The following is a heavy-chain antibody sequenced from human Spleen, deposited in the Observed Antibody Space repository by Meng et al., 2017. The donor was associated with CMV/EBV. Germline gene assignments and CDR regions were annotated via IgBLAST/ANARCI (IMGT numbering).Heavy chain of an antibody. V-gene: IGHV1-18*01. J-gene: IGHJ4*02. CDR1: GYTFTSYG. CDR2: ISPYTGNT. Sequence: ASVKVSRKASGYTFTSYGISWVRQAPGRGLEWMGWISPYTGNTNYAQKFQGRVTMTTDTSTSTAYMEVRSLRSDDTAVYYCGRVPSGDYSNPLDYWGQGTLVTVSS. D-gene: IGHD4-11*01. CDR3: GRVPSGDYSNPLDY.